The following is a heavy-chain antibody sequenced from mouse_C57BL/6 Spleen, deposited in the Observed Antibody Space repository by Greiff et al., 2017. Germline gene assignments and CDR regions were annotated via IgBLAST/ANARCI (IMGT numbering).Heavy chain of an antibody. CDR1: GFNFKNTY. D-gene: IGHD1-1*01. J-gene: IGHJ2*01. CDR2: IDPANGNT. V-gene: IGHV14-3*01. CDR3: ARPQCITTVVAEY. Sequence: EVQLQQSVAELVRPGASVKLSCTASGFNFKNTYMHWVKQRPEQGLEWIGRIDPANGNTKYAPKFQGKATITADTSSNTAYMQLSSLTSEDTAICYCARPQCITTVVAEYWGHGTTLTVSS.